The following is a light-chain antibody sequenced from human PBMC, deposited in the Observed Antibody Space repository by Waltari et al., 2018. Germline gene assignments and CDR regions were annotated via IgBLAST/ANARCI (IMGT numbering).Light chain of an antibody. CDR3: SFSYSGVVV. Sequence: QAVVTQEPSLTVSPGGTVTLTCGSSTGAVTTGLYGYWFQQKPGQVPTPLIYHTTNKYSWTPARFSGALLGGKAVLTLSGALPEYEADYYCSFSYSGVVVFGGGTKLTVL. J-gene: IGLJ2*01. CDR1: TGAVTTGLY. V-gene: IGLV7-46*01. CDR2: HTT.